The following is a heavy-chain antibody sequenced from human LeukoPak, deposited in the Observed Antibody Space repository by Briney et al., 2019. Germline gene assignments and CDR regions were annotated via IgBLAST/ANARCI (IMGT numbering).Heavy chain of an antibody. J-gene: IGHJ5*02. Sequence: GGSLRLSCAASGFTFSSYAMSWVRQAPGKGLEWVSGINGPGGRTFYADSAKGRFTISRDNSKNTLYLQMNSLRAEDTAVYYCAKGPLTGRPGDWFDPWGQGTLVTVSS. D-gene: IGHD1-26*01. CDR1: GFTFSSYA. V-gene: IGHV3-23*01. CDR3: AKGPLTGRPGDWFDP. CDR2: INGPGGRT.